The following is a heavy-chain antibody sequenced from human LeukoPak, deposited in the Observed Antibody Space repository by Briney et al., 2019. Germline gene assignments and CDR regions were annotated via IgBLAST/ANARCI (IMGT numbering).Heavy chain of an antibody. CDR1: GGSFSGYY. CDR3: ASPRSDYDSSGYFPGAFDI. J-gene: IGHJ3*02. V-gene: IGHV4-34*01. Sequence: SETLSLTCAVYGGSFSGYYWSWIRQPPGKGLEWIGEINHSGSTNYNPSLKSRVTISVDTSKNQFSLKLSSVTAADTAVYYCASPRSDYDSSGYFPGAFDIWGQGTMVTVSS. CDR2: INHSGST. D-gene: IGHD3-22*01.